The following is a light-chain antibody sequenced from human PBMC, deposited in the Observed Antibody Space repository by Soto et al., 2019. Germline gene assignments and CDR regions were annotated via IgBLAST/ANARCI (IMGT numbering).Light chain of an antibody. CDR3: QQRNVWPPIT. J-gene: IGKJ5*01. V-gene: IGKV3-11*01. CDR2: DST. CDR1: QSIHTS. Sequence: ENVLTQSPGTLSLSPWGRATLSCRASQSIHTSLAWYQQKPGQPPRLVVYDSTLRANGVPDRFGGSRSGTEFTLTINNLEPEDFAVYYCQQRNVWPPITFGQGTRLEIK.